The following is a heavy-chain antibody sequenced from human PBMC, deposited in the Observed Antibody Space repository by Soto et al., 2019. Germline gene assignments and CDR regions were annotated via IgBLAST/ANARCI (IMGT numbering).Heavy chain of an antibody. D-gene: IGHD4-17*01. CDR2: INPTSGGT. J-gene: IGHJ4*02. CDR1: GYAFAAYY. V-gene: IGHV1-2*02. Sequence: VKVSCKTSGYAFAAYYIHWIRQAPGQGLEWMGWINPTSGGTVYAQNFQDRVTMTRDTSISTAYMELRRLNSDDTAVYYCARDPDYGDYWGYFFDSWGQGTPVTVSS. CDR3: ARDPDYGDYWGYFFDS.